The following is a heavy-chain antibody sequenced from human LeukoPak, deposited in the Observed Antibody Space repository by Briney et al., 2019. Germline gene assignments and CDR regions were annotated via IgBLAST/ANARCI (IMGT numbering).Heavy chain of an antibody. CDR3: ASSIVGATGYDY. CDR1: GGSLSSRNYY. Sequence: SETLSLTCTVSGGSLSSRNYYWGWIRQPPGKGLEWIGTIYYSGSTYYNPSLKSRVTISVDTSKTHFSLRLSSVTAADTAVYYCASSIVGATGYDYWGQGTLVTVSS. V-gene: IGHV4-39*02. J-gene: IGHJ4*02. CDR2: IYYSGST. D-gene: IGHD1-26*01.